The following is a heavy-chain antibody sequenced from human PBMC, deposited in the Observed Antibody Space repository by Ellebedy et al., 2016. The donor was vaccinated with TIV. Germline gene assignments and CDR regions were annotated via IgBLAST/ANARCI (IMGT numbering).Heavy chain of an antibody. J-gene: IGHJ4*02. Sequence: GESLKISCAASGFTVSRYNMSWVRKAPGKGLEWVSAISVGGSTYYADSVKGRFNISRDNSRNTLYLQMNSLRAEDTAVYYCAKNSVTLEPRGSDYWGQGILVTVSS. CDR2: ISVGGST. CDR3: AKNSVTLEPRGSDY. D-gene: IGHD4/OR15-4a*01. V-gene: IGHV3-66*01. CDR1: GFTVSRYN.